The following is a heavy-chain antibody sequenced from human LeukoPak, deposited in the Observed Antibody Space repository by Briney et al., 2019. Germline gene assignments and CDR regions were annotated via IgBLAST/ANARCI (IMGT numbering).Heavy chain of an antibody. Sequence: GSLRLSCAASGFTFSSYGMHWVRQAPGKGLEWVAVMSYDGSNKYYADSVKGRFTISRDNSKNTLYLQMNSLRAEDTAVYYCAKDPRTGYYYYYMDVWGKGTTVTVSS. V-gene: IGHV3-30*18. CDR1: GFTFSSYG. J-gene: IGHJ6*03. CDR2: MSYDGSNK. CDR3: AKDPRTGYYYYYMDV. D-gene: IGHD4-17*01.